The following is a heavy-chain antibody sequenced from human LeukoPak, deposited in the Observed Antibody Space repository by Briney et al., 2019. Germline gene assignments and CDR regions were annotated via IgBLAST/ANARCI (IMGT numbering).Heavy chain of an antibody. D-gene: IGHD5-18*01. J-gene: IGHJ4*02. CDR3: AKTNSYGYSNFDY. Sequence: PSETPSLTCTVSGGSISSSSYYWGWIRQPPGKGLEWIGSIYYSGSTYYNPSLKSRVTISVDTSKNQFSLKLSSVTAADTAVYYCAKTNSYGYSNFDYWGQGTLVTVSS. CDR1: GGSISSSSYY. CDR2: IYYSGST. V-gene: IGHV4-39*05.